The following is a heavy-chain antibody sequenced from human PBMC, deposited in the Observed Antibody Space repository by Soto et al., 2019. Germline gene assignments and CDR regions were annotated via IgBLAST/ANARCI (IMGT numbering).Heavy chain of an antibody. CDR1: GFTFSSYS. CDR3: ARDKSPILRYFDWLPLDY. J-gene: IGHJ4*02. CDR2: ISSSSGYI. V-gene: IGHV3-21*01. D-gene: IGHD3-9*01. Sequence: GGSLRLSCAASGFTFSSYSMNWVRQAPGKGLEWVSSISSSSGYIYYADSVKGRFTISRDNAKNSLYLQMDSLRAEDTAVYFCARDKSPILRYFDWLPLDYWGQGTRVTVSS.